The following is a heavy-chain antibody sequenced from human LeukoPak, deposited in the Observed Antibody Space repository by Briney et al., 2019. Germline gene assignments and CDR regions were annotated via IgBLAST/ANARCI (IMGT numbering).Heavy chain of an antibody. D-gene: IGHD2-2*01. CDR3: AKPATSILIYFDS. CDR1: GFTFADYL. J-gene: IGHJ4*02. V-gene: IGHV3-49*03. Sequence: GGSLRLSCTASGFTFADYLMSWFRQAPGKGLEWVGFSRSKTYGGTTEYAASVKGRFTISRDDSKSIAYLQMNSLETEDTAVYYCAKPATSILIYFDSWGQGALVTVSS. CDR2: SRSKTYGGTT.